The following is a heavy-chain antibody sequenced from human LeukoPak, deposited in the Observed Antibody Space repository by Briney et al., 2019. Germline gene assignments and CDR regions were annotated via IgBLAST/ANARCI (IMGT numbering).Heavy chain of an antibody. CDR1: GYTFTGYY. V-gene: IGHV1-2*02. D-gene: IGHD3-22*01. CDR3: AREGDSSGYYQNLDY. J-gene: IGHJ4*02. Sequence: ASVKVSCKASGYTFTGYYMHWVRQAPGQGLEWMGWINPNSGGTNYAQKFQGRVTMTRDTSISTAYMELSRLRSDDTAVYYCAREGDSSGYYQNLDYWGQGTLVTVSS. CDR2: INPNSGGT.